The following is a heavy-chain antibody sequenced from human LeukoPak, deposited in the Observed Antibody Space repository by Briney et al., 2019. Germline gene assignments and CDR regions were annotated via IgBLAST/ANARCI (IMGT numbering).Heavy chain of an antibody. D-gene: IGHD3-22*01. CDR1: GFTFCNSA. J-gene: IGHJ4*02. V-gene: IGHV3-23*01. CDR3: AKGPHVGSGYHPDY. CDR2: ITVSEDRT. Sequence: PGGSLRLSCAASGFTFCNSAITWVRQSPGKALERDPTITVSEDRTYYADSVMGRFTISRNYSRDTLRFQINSLIVEDTAMYYCAKGPHVGSGYHPDYWGQGTLVTVPS.